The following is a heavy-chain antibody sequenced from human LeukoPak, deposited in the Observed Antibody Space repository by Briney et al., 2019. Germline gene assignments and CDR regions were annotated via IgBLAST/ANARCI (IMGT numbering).Heavy chain of an antibody. J-gene: IGHJ6*02. Sequence: QSGRSLRLSCAASGFTFSSYAMSWVRQAPGKGLEWVSAISGSGGSTYYADSVKGRFTISRDNSKNTLYLQMNSLRAEDTAVYYCAKDQGQQLTLYYYGMDVWGQGTTVTVSS. D-gene: IGHD6-13*01. CDR3: AKDQGQQLTLYYYGMDV. CDR1: GFTFSSYA. CDR2: ISGSGGST. V-gene: IGHV3-23*01.